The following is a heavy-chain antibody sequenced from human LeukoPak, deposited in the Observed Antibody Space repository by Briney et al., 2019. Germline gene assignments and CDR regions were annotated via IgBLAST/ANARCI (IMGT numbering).Heavy chain of an antibody. J-gene: IGHJ6*03. V-gene: IGHV3-11*04. CDR3: ARVNRGYSYGPNYYYYDMDV. CDR1: GFTFSDYY. Sequence: GGSLRLSCAASGFTFSDYYMSWIRQAPGKGLEWVSYISSSGSTIYYADSVKGRFTISRDNAKNSLYLQMNSLRAEDTAVYYCARVNRGYSYGPNYYYYDMDVWGKGTTVTVSS. D-gene: IGHD5-18*01. CDR2: ISSSGSTI.